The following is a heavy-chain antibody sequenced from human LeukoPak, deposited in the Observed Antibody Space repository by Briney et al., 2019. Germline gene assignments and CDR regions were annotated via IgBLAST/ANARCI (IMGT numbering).Heavy chain of an antibody. D-gene: IGHD2-15*01. V-gene: IGHV3-66*03. J-gene: IGHJ4*02. Sequence: GGSLRLSCAASGFTVSSNYMSWVRQAPGKGLEWVSIFYSSGSTYYADSVKGRFTISRDNSKNTLYLQLNSLGAEDTAVYYCAAQPCSVGRCYLDYWGQGTLVTVSS. CDR2: FYSSGST. CDR1: GFTVSSNY. CDR3: AAQPCSVGRCYLDY.